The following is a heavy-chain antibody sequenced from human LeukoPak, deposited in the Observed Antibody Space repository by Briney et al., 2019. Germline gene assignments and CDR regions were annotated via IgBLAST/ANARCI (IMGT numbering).Heavy chain of an antibody. Sequence: ASVKVSCKVSGRTLTELSMHWVRQAPGEGLEWLGGFDPEAGETISAQNFQGRVTLTEDSSTDTAYMELSSLRSEDTAMYFYATTTADYDVSLSGAFDIWGQGTMVTVSS. J-gene: IGHJ3*02. CDR3: ATTTADYDVSLSGAFDI. CDR2: FDPEAGET. D-gene: IGHD3-10*01. CDR1: GRTLTELS. V-gene: IGHV1-24*01.